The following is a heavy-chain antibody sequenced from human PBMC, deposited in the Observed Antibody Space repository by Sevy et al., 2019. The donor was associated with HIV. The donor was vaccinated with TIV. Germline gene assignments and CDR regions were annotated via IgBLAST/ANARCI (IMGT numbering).Heavy chain of an antibody. CDR3: ARRWRGSSWRGTIDY. J-gene: IGHJ4*02. Sequence: SETLSLTCAVYGGSFSGYYWSWIRQPPGKGLEWIGEINHSGSTNYNPSLKSRVTISVDTSKNQFSLKLSSVTAADTAVHYCARRWRGSSWRGTIDYWGQGTLVTVSS. V-gene: IGHV4-34*01. D-gene: IGHD6-13*01. CDR1: GGSFSGYY. CDR2: INHSGST.